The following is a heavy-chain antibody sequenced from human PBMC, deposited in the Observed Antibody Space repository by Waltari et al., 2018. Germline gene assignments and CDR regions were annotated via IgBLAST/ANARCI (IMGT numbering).Heavy chain of an antibody. CDR3: AKDLDTGYSSGCGDY. V-gene: IGHV3-30*18. CDR1: GFTFSSYG. Sequence: QVQLVESGGGVVQPGRSLRLSCAASGFTFSSYGMHWVRQAPGKGLEWVAVIADDGSNKYYADSVKGRFTISRDNSKNTLYLQMNSLRAEDTAGYYCAKDLDTGYSSGCGDYWGQGTLVTVSS. D-gene: IGHD6-19*01. J-gene: IGHJ4*02. CDR2: IADDGSNK.